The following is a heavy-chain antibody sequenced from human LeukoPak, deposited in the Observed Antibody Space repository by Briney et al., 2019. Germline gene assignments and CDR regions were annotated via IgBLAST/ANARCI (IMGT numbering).Heavy chain of an antibody. CDR1: GFTFDDYA. J-gene: IGHJ3*02. Sequence: GRSLRLSCAASGFTFDDYAMHWVRQAPGKGLEWVSGISWNSGSIGCADSVKGRFTISRDNAKNSLYLQMNSLRAEDTALYYCAKDYYDSSGYQFDIWGQGTMVTVSS. D-gene: IGHD3-22*01. V-gene: IGHV3-9*01. CDR3: AKDYYDSSGYQFDI. CDR2: ISWNSGSI.